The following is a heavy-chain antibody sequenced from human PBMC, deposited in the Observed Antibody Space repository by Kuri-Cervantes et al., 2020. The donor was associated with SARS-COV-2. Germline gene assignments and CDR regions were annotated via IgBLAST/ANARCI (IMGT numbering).Heavy chain of an antibody. V-gene: IGHV1-18*01. CDR2: INTYNGNT. CDR1: GGTFSSYA. Sequence: ASVKVSCKASGGTFSSYAISWVRQAPGRGLEWMGSINTYNGNTNYAEIVQGRVTMTTDTSTSTAYMELSSLRSEDTAVYYCATGRVWTSSHFDYWGQGTLVTVSS. J-gene: IGHJ4*02. CDR3: ATGRVWTSSHFDY. D-gene: IGHD2-2*01.